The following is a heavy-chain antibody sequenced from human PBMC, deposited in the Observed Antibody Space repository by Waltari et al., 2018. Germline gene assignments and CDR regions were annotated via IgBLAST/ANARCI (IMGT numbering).Heavy chain of an antibody. CDR1: GGSFSGYY. Sequence: QVQLQQWGAGLLKPSETLSLTCAVYGGSFSGYYWSWLRQPPGKGLEWIGEINHSGSTNYNPSRKSRVTISVDTSKNQFSLKLSSVTAADTAVYYCARGRRGTMIVVVITGDAFDIWGQGTMVTVSS. CDR3: ARGRRGTMIVVVITGDAFDI. V-gene: IGHV4-34*01. CDR2: INHSGST. J-gene: IGHJ3*02. D-gene: IGHD3-22*01.